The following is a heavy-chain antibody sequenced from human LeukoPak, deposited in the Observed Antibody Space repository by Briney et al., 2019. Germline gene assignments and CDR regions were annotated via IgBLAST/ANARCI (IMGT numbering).Heavy chain of an antibody. Sequence: SVKVSCKASGYTFTDYYMHWVRQAPGQGLEWMGGIIPIFGTANYAQKFQGRVTITADESTSTAYMELSGLRSEDTAVYYCARSARVAVRSNDYSNVGYWGQGTLVTVSS. J-gene: IGHJ4*02. CDR1: GYTFTDYY. CDR3: ARSARVAVRSNDYSNVGY. V-gene: IGHV1-69*13. CDR2: IIPIFGTA. D-gene: IGHD4-11*01.